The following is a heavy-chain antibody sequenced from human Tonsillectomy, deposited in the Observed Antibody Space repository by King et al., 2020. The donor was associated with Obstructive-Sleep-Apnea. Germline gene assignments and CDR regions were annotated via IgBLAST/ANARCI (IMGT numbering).Heavy chain of an antibody. CDR1: GGYISSYY. CDR3: ARGRVVIIPGGCDYFDY. D-gene: IGHD3-3*01. Sequence: QLQESGPGLVKPSETLPLTCTVSGGYISSYYWSWIRPPPGKGLAWIGYIYQSESTNFNHSLKSRVTISVDTANHQFSLKLSSVTAADTAVYYCARGRVVIIPGGCDYFDYWGQGTLVTVSS. J-gene: IGHJ4*02. V-gene: IGHV4-59*01. CDR2: IYQSEST.